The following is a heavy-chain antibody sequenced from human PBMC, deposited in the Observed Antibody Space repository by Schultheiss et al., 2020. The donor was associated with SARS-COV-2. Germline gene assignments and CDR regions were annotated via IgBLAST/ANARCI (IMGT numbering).Heavy chain of an antibody. Sequence: GGSLRLSCAASGFTVSSNYMSWVRQAPGKGLEWVSAISGSGGSTYYADSVKGRFTISRDNSKNTLYLQMNSLRAEDTAVYYCARSGLEILDYYYYMDVWGKGTTVTVSS. J-gene: IGHJ6*03. CDR2: ISGSGGST. V-gene: IGHV3-53*01. CDR1: GFTVSSNY. CDR3: ARSGLEILDYYYYMDV. D-gene: IGHD5-24*01.